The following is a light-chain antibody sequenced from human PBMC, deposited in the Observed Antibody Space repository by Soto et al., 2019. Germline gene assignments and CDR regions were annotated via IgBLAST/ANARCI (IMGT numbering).Light chain of an antibody. V-gene: IGKV1-39*01. CDR3: QQSSITPRS. Sequence: DIRLTQSPSSLSASVGDRVTISCRARQSISTYLMWYHQKPGKAPNLLIYGASGLQNGVPSRFAGSGSGTEFTLTITDLQPEDFGTYYCQQSSITPRSFGQGTKVEI. CDR1: QSISTY. J-gene: IGKJ1*01. CDR2: GAS.